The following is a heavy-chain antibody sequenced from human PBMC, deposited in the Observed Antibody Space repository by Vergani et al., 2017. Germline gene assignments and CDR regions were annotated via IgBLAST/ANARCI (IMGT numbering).Heavy chain of an antibody. CDR3: ARGGRECSDVGYFDY. CDR1: GFSFNTYG. Sequence: QVQLVETGGGVVQPGGSLRLYCATSGFSFNTYGAHWVRQAPGKGLEWVAFIGYDGRLKYNVDSVKGRFTISRDTSKIKLSLQMRSLRADDTAVYYCARGGRECSDVGYFDYWGQGTLVTVSS. D-gene: IGHD1-26*01. V-gene: IGHV3-30*02. J-gene: IGHJ4*02. CDR2: IGYDGRLK.